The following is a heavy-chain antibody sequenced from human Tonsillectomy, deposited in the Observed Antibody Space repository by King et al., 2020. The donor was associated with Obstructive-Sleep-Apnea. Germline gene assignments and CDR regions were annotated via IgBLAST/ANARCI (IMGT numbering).Heavy chain of an antibody. CDR1: GYTFTTAE. CDR3: ARGSSRSFDL. V-gene: IGHV1-8*01. J-gene: IGHJ4*02. Sequence: QLVQSGAEVKKPGASVKVSCKAAGYTFTTAEIHWVRQAPGQGLEWMGWMNPNSGNTCYVQKFRGRVTMTRDPSITTAYMELSSLRSADTAVYYCARGSSRSFDLWGQGSLVTVST. CDR2: MNPNSGNT. D-gene: IGHD6-13*01.